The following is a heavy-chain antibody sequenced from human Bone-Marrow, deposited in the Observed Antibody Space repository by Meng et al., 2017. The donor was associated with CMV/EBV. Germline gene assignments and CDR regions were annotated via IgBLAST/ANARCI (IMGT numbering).Heavy chain of an antibody. V-gene: IGHV3-30*02. J-gene: IGHJ4*02. Sequence: GGSLRLSCAASGFTFSSYGMHWVRQAPGKGLEWVAFTRIGEGEKYNPDSVKGRFTISRDNSKNMMYLQMNSLRPEDTALYYCAKGRSDSWHQLDHWGQGTLVTFSS. CDR1: GFTFSSYG. CDR3: AKGRSDSWHQLDH. D-gene: IGHD6-13*01. CDR2: TRIGEGEK.